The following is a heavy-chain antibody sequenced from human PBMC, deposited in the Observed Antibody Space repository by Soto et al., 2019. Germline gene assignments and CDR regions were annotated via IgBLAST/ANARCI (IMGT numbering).Heavy chain of an antibody. CDR1: GASITQYY. CDR3: ARGGGSPNHNHVFDL. V-gene: IGHV4-59*01. CDR2: VSSTGST. Sequence: HVQLQESGPGLVKPSETLSLTCTVSGASITQYYWNWIRQSPGKGLGWIVSVSSTGSTVYNPSLPNRVTVSLATSKTQFSLTLNSAPAAATALYHCARGGGSPNHNHVFDLWGQGTLVTVSS. J-gene: IGHJ5*02. D-gene: IGHD6-13*01.